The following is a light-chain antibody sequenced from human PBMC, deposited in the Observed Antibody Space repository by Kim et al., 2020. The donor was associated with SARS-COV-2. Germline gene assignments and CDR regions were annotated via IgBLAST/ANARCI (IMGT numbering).Light chain of an antibody. CDR1: QSVLTN. V-gene: IGKV3-15*01. CDR3: QQYYNWPRT. J-gene: IGKJ1*01. Sequence: VAQGERDTQDCRARQSVLTNVAWDQKKPGQAPRIRKDGATNRDTGKTASFSGRGAGTECTLTISSLQSEDFVMYYCQQYYNWPRTFGQGTKVDIK. CDR2: GAT.